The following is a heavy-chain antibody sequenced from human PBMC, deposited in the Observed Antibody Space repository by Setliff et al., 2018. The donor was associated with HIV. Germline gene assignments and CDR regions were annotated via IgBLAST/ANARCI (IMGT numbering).Heavy chain of an antibody. CDR1: GFPLNTHGVS. J-gene: IGHJ3*02. CDR2: IYWDDDK. D-gene: IGHD3-3*01. Sequence: SGPTLVNPTQTLTLTCIFSGFPLNTHGVSLGWIRQSPGKGLEWLALIYWDDDKRYSPPLRARLTISRDTSKDQVVLTMTDMDPVDTATYYCARRLEDYDAFDMWGQGTKVTVSS. CDR3: ARRLEDYDAFDM. V-gene: IGHV2-5*02.